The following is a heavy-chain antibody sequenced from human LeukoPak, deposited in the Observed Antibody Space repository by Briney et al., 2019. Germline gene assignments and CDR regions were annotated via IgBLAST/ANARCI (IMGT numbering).Heavy chain of an antibody. CDR2: INHSGST. CDR3: ASYGSGSYYNIDY. CDR1: GGSFSGYY. V-gene: IGHV4-34*01. Sequence: SETLSLTCAVYGGSFSGYYWSWIRQPPGKGREWIGEINHSGSTNYNPSLKSRVTVSVDTSKNQFSLKLSSVTAADTAVYYCASYGSGSYYNIDYWGQGTLVTVSS. D-gene: IGHD3-10*01. J-gene: IGHJ4*02.